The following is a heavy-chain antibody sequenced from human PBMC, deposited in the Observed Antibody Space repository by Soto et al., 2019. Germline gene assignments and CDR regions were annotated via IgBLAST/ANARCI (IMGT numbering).Heavy chain of an antibody. CDR2: ISGSGGST. V-gene: IGHV3-23*01. CDR1: GFTVSSNY. D-gene: IGHD6-13*01. Sequence: HPGGSLRLSCAASGFTVSSNYMSWVRQAPGKGLEWVSAISGSGGSTYYADSVRGRFTISRDNSKNTLYLQMNSLRAEDTAVYYCAKWWHRSSWYVGPLFDYWGQGTLVTVSS. J-gene: IGHJ4*02. CDR3: AKWWHRSSWYVGPLFDY.